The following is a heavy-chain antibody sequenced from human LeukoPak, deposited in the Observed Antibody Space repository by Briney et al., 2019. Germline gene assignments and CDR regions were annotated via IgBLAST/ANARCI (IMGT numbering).Heavy chain of an antibody. CDR1: GYTFTGYY. V-gene: IGHV1-46*01. CDR3: ARRGNLRAALTY. J-gene: IGHJ4*02. D-gene: IGHD6-6*01. Sequence: ASVKVSCKASGYTFTGYYIHWVRQAPGQGLEWIGIINPSGGGTSYAQRFQGRVTMTRDTSTSTVYMELSSLRYDDTALYYCARRGNLRAALTYWGQGTLVTVSS. CDR2: INPSGGGT.